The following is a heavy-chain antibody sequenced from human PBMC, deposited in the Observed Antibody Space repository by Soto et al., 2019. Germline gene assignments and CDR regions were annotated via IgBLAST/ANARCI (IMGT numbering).Heavy chain of an antibody. CDR3: TFSDYYYGMDV. V-gene: IGHV3-15*01. Sequence: GGSLRLSCAASGFTFSNAWMSWVRQAPGKGLEWVGRIKSKTDGGTTDYAAPVKGRFTISRDDSKNTLYLQMNSLKTEDAAVYYCTFSDYYYGMDVWGQGTTVTVSS. J-gene: IGHJ6*02. CDR1: GFTFSNAW. CDR2: IKSKTDGGTT.